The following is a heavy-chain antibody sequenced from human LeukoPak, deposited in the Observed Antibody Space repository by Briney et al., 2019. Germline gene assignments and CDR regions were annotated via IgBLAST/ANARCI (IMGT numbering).Heavy chain of an antibody. CDR2: IYDSGST. Sequence: PSETLSLTCTVSGGSISSYYWSWIRQPPGKGLEWIGNIYDSGSTNYNPSLKSRVTISVDASKNQCSLKLSSVTAADTAVYYCARLRGGYGSGSYYTDYWGQGTLVTVSS. CDR3: ARLRGGYGSGSYYTDY. CDR1: GGSISSYY. J-gene: IGHJ4*02. D-gene: IGHD3-10*01. V-gene: IGHV4-59*01.